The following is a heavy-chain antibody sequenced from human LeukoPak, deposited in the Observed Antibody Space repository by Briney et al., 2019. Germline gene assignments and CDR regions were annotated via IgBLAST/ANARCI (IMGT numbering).Heavy chain of an antibody. Sequence: GGSLKLSCAASGFTFSSYAMHWVRQAPGKGLEWVAVISYDGSNKYYADSVKGRFTISRDNSKNTLYLQMNSLRAEDTAVYYCAREVGVDIVVVVTSPAFDYWGQGTLVTVSS. D-gene: IGHD2-15*01. CDR1: GFTFSSYA. CDR2: ISYDGSNK. V-gene: IGHV3-30*04. J-gene: IGHJ4*02. CDR3: AREVGVDIVVVVTSPAFDY.